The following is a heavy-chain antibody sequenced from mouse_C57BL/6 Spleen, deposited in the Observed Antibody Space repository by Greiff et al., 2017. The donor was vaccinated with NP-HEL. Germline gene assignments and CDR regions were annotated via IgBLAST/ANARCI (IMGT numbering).Heavy chain of an antibody. Sequence: EVQLQQSGAELVRPGASVKLSCTASGFNIKDYYMHWVKQRPEQGPEWIGRIDPEDGDTEYAPKFQGKATMTADTSSNTAYLQRSSLTSEDTAVYDCTTTVVARGAMDYWGQGTSVTVSS. CDR3: TTTVVARGAMDY. V-gene: IGHV14-1*01. D-gene: IGHD1-1*01. CDR1: GFNIKDYY. J-gene: IGHJ4*01. CDR2: IDPEDGDT.